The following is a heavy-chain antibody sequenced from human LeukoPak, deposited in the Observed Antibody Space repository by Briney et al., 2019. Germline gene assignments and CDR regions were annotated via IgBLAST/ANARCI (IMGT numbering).Heavy chain of an antibody. D-gene: IGHD3-22*01. CDR2: INHSGST. CDR1: GGSFSGYY. J-gene: IGHJ2*01. V-gene: IGHV4-34*01. Sequence: SETLSLTCAVYGGSFSGYYWSWIRQPPGKGLEWIGEINHSGSTNYNPSLKSRVTISVDTSKNQFSLKLSSVTAADTAVYYCARMWDDSSGYLRNWYFDLWGRGTLVTVSS. CDR3: ARMWDDSSGYLRNWYFDL.